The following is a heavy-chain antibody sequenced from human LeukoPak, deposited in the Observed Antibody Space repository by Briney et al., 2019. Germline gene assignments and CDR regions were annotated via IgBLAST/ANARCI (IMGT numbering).Heavy chain of an antibody. CDR2: IYYSGST. J-gene: IGHJ6*02. Sequence: SETLSLTCTVSGGSISSGGYYWSWIRQHPGKGLEWIGYIYYSGSTYYNPSLKSRVTISVDTSKNQFSLKLTSVTAADTAVYYCAGTTSSYFYYGMDVWGQGTTVIVS. CDR1: GGSISSGGYY. CDR3: AGTTSSYFYYGMDV. V-gene: IGHV4-31*03. D-gene: IGHD2/OR15-2a*01.